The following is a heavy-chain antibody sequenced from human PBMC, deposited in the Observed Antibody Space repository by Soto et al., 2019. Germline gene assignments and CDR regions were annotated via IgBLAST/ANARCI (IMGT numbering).Heavy chain of an antibody. CDR1: GGSMSSSGFY. J-gene: IGHJ6*02. Sequence: XEILALTCTVCGGSMSSSGFYWGWIRQPPGKGLEWIGSIYYSGSTYYNPSLKSRVTISVDTSKNQFSLKLSSVTAADTAVYYCARHLAWIAAATSQAGDYYGMDVWAQGTTVTVSS. CDR3: ARHLAWIAAATSQAGDYYGMDV. V-gene: IGHV4-39*01. D-gene: IGHD6-13*01. CDR2: IYYSGST.